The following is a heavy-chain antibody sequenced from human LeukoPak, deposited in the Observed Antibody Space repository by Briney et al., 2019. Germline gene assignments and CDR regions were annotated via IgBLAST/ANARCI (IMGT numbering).Heavy chain of an antibody. CDR3: ARDDQLYPGY. CDR2: ISSSSSTI. J-gene: IGHJ4*02. Sequence: GGSLRLSCAASGFTLSSYSMNWVRQAPGKGLEWVSYISSSSSTIYYADSVKGRFTISRDNAKRSLYLQMNSLRAEDTAVYYCARDDQLYPGYWGQGTLVTVSS. D-gene: IGHD3-3*01. V-gene: IGHV3-48*04. CDR1: GFTLSSYS.